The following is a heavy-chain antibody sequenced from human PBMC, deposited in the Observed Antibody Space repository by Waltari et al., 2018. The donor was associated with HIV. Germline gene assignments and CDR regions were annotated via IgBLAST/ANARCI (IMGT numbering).Heavy chain of an antibody. J-gene: IGHJ6*02. D-gene: IGHD3-10*01. CDR1: GFTFSGSA. Sequence: EVQLVESGGGLVQPGGSLKLSCAASGFTFSGSAMHWVRQASGKVVGWVGRMRSKANSYATAYAASVKGRFTISRDDSKNTAYLQMNSLKTEDTAVYYCTRQGGDIYYYYYGMDVWGQGTTVTVSS. CDR3: TRQGGDIYYYYYGMDV. V-gene: IGHV3-73*01. CDR2: MRSKANSYAT.